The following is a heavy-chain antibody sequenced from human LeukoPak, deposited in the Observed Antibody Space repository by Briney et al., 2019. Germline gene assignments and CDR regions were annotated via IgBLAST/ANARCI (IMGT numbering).Heavy chain of an antibody. CDR3: ARENWYSDY. D-gene: IGHD1-1*01. J-gene: IGHJ4*02. CDR1: GYTFTHYR. CDR2: VNPDSGGT. V-gene: IGHV1-2*02. Sequence: ASVKVSCKASGYTFTHYRLHWVRQAHGQGLEWMGWVNPDSGGTNYQQNFQGRVTMTRDTSISTVYMELSRLRSDDTAVNYCARENWYSDYWGQGTLVTVSS.